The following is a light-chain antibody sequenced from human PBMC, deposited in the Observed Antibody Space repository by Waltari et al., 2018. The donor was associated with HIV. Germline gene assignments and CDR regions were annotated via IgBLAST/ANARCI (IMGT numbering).Light chain of an antibody. J-gene: IGLJ3*02. CDR2: DTN. CDR1: SSTFGNDF. Sequence: QSVLTQPPSGFAAPRQQVTVSSAVSSTFGNDFVSWYQHPPGSAPKLVIYDTNKRPSGSPDRYPDSSSVTSANLDISGLHTGGEADYYCGTWDGRLSVGVFGGGTKRSV. V-gene: IGLV1-51*01. CDR3: GTWDGRLSVGV.